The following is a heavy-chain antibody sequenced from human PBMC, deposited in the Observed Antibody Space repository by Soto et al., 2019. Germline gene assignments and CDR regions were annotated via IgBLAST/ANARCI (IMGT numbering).Heavy chain of an antibody. V-gene: IGHV1-69*13. CDR2: IIPIFGTA. CDR1: GGTFSSYA. D-gene: IGHD1-26*01. J-gene: IGHJ5*02. Sequence: GASVKVSCKASGGTFSSYAISWVLQAPGQGLEWMGGIIPIFGTANYAQKFQGRVTITADESTSTAYMELSSLRSEDTAVYYCARDRGYSGSQIHSWFDPWGQGTLVTVSS. CDR3: ARDRGYSGSQIHSWFDP.